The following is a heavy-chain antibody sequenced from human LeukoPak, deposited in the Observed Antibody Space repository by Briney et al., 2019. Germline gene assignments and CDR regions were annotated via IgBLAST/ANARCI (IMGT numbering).Heavy chain of an antibody. CDR3: ASHQEWQLPSAFDI. D-gene: IGHD2-15*01. CDR1: GFSFRTHW. V-gene: IGHV3-7*05. Sequence: GGSLRLSCAASGFSFRTHWMSWVRQAPGKGLEWVANINQDGRKKFYVDSVEGRFTISRDDAKTSLFLQMNSLRAEDTAVYYCASHQEWQLPSAFDIWGQGTMVTVSS. J-gene: IGHJ3*02. CDR2: INQDGRKK.